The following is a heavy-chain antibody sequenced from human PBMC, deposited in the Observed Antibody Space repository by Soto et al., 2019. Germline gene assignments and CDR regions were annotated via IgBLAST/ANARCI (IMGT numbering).Heavy chain of an antibody. CDR3: PRPRDLVAAGFRGDGWYFDL. V-gene: IGHV4-59*08. J-gene: IGHJ2*01. CDR1: GESIRSYF. CDR2: VYYTAIT. Sequence: QVRLQESGPGLVKPSETLSLTCTVSGESIRSYFWSWIRQPPGKGLEWIGHVYYTAITKYNPSLESRVTMSVDTSENQFSLNVTPVTSADTAIYYCPRPRDLVAAGFRGDGWYFDLWGGGTLVAVSS. D-gene: IGHD3-10*01.